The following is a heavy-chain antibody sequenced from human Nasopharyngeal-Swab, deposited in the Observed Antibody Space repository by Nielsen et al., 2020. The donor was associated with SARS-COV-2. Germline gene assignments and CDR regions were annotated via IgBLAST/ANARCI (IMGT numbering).Heavy chain of an antibody. Sequence: GESLKISCMASGYSFANYWIGWVRQMPGKGLEWMGSIYPGNSDTRYSPAFHGRVTISADKSINTAYIQWTSLRASDTAVYYCARRAARDGYNYEVDPWGQGTLVSVSS. CDR3: ARRAARDGYNYEVDP. CDR2: IYPGNSDT. CDR1: GYSFANYW. J-gene: IGHJ5*02. V-gene: IGHV5-51*01. D-gene: IGHD5-24*01.